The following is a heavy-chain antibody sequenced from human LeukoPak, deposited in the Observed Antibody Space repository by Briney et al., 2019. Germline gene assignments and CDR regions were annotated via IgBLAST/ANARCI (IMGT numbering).Heavy chain of an antibody. CDR1: GYSISSGYY. Sequence: SETLSLTCTVSGYSISSGYYWGWIRQPPGKGLEWIGSIYHSGSTYYNPSLKSRVTISVDTSKNQFSLKLSSVTAADTAVYYCARDGPDIVVVPAAVLPLDYWGQGTLVTVSS. D-gene: IGHD2-2*02. J-gene: IGHJ4*02. CDR3: ARDGPDIVVVPAAVLPLDY. V-gene: IGHV4-38-2*02. CDR2: IYHSGST.